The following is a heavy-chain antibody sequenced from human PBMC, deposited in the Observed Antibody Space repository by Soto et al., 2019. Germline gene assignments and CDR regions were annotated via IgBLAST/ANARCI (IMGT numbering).Heavy chain of an antibody. Sequence: ASVKVSCKASGYTFPSYGISWVRQAPGQGLEWMGWISAYNGNTIYAQKFQGRVTMTEDTSTDTAYMELSSLRSEDTAVYYCATWGELERLSYVGDAFDIWGQGTMVTVSS. CDR3: ATWGELERLSYVGDAFDI. J-gene: IGHJ3*02. CDR2: ISAYNGNT. D-gene: IGHD1-1*01. CDR1: GYTFPSYG. V-gene: IGHV1-18*01.